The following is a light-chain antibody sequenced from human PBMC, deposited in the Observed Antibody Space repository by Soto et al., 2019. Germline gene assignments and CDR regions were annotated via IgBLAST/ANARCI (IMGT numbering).Light chain of an antibody. CDR1: QSISSN. Sequence: EVVMTQSPATLSVSPGERATLSCRASQSISSNLAWYQQKPGQAPRLLIYGASTRATGILARFSGSGSGTEFTLIISSLQSEDFAVYYCQQYNNWPPTFGQGTKVEIK. CDR2: GAS. V-gene: IGKV3-15*01. J-gene: IGKJ1*01. CDR3: QQYNNWPPT.